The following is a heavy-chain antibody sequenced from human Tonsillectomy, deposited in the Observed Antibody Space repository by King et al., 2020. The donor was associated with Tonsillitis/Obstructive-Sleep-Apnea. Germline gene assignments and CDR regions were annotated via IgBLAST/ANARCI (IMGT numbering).Heavy chain of an antibody. J-gene: IGHJ6*03. Sequence: VQLVESGAEVKKPGASVKVSCEASGYTFTTYYIHWVRQAPGQGLEWMGMINPTGGSTSYPHKLQGRVTMTRDTSTSTVYMELRSLRSEDTAVYYCARDGDAADFYYMDVWGKGTTVTVSS. CDR2: INPTGGST. D-gene: IGHD7-27*01. CDR1: GYTFTTYY. CDR3: ARDGDAADFYYMDV. V-gene: IGHV1-46*01.